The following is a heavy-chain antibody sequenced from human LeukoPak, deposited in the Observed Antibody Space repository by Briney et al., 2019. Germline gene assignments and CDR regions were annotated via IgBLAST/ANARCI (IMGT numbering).Heavy chain of an antibody. V-gene: IGHV3-73*01. J-gene: IGHJ4*02. Sequence: PGGSLRLSCAASGYTFSGSAMHWVRQASGKGQEWVGRIRSKANSYATAYAASVKGRFTISRDDSKNTAYLQMNSLKTEDTAVYYCTGDNFDSSVKFDYWGQGTLVTVSS. CDR2: IRSKANSYAT. CDR3: TGDNFDSSVKFDY. D-gene: IGHD3-22*01. CDR1: GYTFSGSA.